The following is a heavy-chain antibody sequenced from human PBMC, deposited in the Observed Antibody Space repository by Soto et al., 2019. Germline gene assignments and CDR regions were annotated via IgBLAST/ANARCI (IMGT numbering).Heavy chain of an antibody. CDR1: GFTFSSYG. V-gene: IGHV3-33*01. CDR3: ARDVDYDSSEGDY. D-gene: IGHD3-22*01. CDR2: IWYDGSNK. Sequence: QVQLVESGGGVVQPGRSLRLSCAASGFTFSSYGMHWVRQAPGKGLEWVAVIWYDGSNKYYADSVKGRFTISRDNSKNTLYLQMNSLRAEDTAVYYCARDVDYDSSEGDYGGQGTLVTASS. J-gene: IGHJ4*02.